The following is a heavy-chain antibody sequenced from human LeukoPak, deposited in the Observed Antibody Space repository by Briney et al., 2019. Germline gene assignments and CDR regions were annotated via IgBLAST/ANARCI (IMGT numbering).Heavy chain of an antibody. Sequence: ASVKVSCKASGGTFSSYAINWVRQAPGQGLEWMGWINPNSGGTNYAQKFQGRVTMTRDTSISTAYMELSRLRSDDTAVYYCLLDHDAFDIWGQGTMVTVSS. V-gene: IGHV1-2*02. J-gene: IGHJ3*02. CDR3: LLDHDAFDI. CDR1: GGTFSSYA. CDR2: INPNSGGT. D-gene: IGHD1-1*01.